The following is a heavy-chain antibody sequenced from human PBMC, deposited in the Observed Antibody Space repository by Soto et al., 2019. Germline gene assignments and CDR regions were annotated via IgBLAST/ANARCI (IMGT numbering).Heavy chain of an antibody. CDR2: ISGSGGST. Sequence: GGSLRLSCAASGFTFSSYAMSWVRQAPGKGLEWVSAISGSGGSTYYADSVKGRFTTSRDNSKNTLYLQMNSLRAEDTAVYYCAKDLYSSGWSRPLGYWGQGTLVTVSS. V-gene: IGHV3-23*01. J-gene: IGHJ4*02. CDR3: AKDLYSSGWSRPLGY. CDR1: GFTFSSYA. D-gene: IGHD6-19*01.